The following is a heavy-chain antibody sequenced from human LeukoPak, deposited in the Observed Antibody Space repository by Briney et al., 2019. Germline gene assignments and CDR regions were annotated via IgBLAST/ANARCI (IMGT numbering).Heavy chain of an antibody. V-gene: IGHV3-21*01. Sequence: GGSLRLSCAASGFTFTSYSMNWVRQAPGKGLEWVSSISSSSSYIYYADSVKGRFTISRDNAKNSLYLQMNSLRAEDTAVYYCARDLSLEYYDFWSGTQYGNFDYWGQGTLVTVSS. CDR3: ARDLSLEYYDFWSGTQYGNFDY. D-gene: IGHD3-3*01. J-gene: IGHJ4*02. CDR2: ISSSSSYI. CDR1: GFTFTSYS.